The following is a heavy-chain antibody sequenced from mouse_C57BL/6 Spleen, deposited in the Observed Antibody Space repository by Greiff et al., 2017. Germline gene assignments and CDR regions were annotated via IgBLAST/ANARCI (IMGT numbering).Heavy chain of an antibody. J-gene: IGHJ1*03. CDR1: GFTFSDYY. Sequence: EVKVVESEGGLVQPGSSMKLSCTASGFTFSDYYMAWVRQVPEKGLEWVANINYDGSSTYYLDSLKSRFIISRDNAKNILYLQMSSLKSEDTATYYCAREGSLPWYFDVWGTGTTVTVSS. CDR2: INYDGSST. V-gene: IGHV5-16*01. CDR3: AREGSLPWYFDV.